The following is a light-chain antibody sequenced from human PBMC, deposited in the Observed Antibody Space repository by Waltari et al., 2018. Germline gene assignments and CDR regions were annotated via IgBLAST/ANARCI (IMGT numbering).Light chain of an antibody. CDR3: QAWDSSTAI. CDR2: QDN. J-gene: IGLJ2*01. Sequence: SYELTQPPSVSVFPGQTASITCSGDKLGNKFAFWYQQKPGQSPVMLIYQDNRRPSGIPERFSGSNSGNTATLTISGTQAMDEADYYCQAWDSSTAIFGGGTKLTVL. CDR1: KLGNKF. V-gene: IGLV3-1*01.